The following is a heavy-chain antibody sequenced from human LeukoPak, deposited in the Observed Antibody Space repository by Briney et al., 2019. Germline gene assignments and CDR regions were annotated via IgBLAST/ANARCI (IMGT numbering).Heavy chain of an antibody. CDR3: ASTRPNDYYDSSGYYYLPFDY. CDR1: GGSISSYF. D-gene: IGHD3-22*01. V-gene: IGHV4-59*12. Sequence: SETLSLTCTVSGGSISSYFWSWIRQPPGKGLEWIGYIYYSGSTNYNPSLKSRVTISVDTSKNQFSLKLSSVTAADTAVYYCASTRPNDYYDSSGYYYLPFDYWGQGTLVTVSS. CDR2: IYYSGST. J-gene: IGHJ4*02.